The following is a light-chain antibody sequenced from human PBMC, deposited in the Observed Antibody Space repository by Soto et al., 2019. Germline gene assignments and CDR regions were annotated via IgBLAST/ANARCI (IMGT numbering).Light chain of an antibody. CDR2: GAS. CDR1: QSVSSN. J-gene: IGKJ2*01. CDR3: QQYNNWPPEYT. V-gene: IGKV3-15*01. Sequence: EIVMTQSPATLSVSPGERATLSYRASQSVSSNLAWYQQKPGQAPRLLIYGASTRATGIPARFSGSGSGTEFTLTISSLQSEDFAVYYCQQYNNWPPEYTFGQGTKLEIK.